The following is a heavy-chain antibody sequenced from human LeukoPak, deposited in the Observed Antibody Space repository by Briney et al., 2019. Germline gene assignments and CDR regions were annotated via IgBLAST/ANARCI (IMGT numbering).Heavy chain of an antibody. Sequence: GGSLRLACVASGFTFSNYAMSWVRQAPVKGLEWVSVIYSGGTTYYADSVKGRFTISRDQSKNTLYLQMNSLRAEDTAVYYCARLYDRTPDYWGQGTLVTVSS. V-gene: IGHV3-66*01. CDR2: IYSGGTT. D-gene: IGHD3-16*01. CDR3: ARLYDRTPDY. CDR1: GFTFSNYA. J-gene: IGHJ4*02.